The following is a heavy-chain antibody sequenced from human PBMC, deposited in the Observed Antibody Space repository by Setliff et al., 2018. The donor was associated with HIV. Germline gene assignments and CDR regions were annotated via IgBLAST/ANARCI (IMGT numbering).Heavy chain of an antibody. CDR3: AKVGREYNGYDLTFDS. V-gene: IGHV3-30*02. CDR2: TWYDGRTT. J-gene: IGHJ4*02. Sequence: GGSLRLSCTASGFTFSSHEMNWVRQAPGKGLEWVALTWYDGRTTYYADSVKGRFTISRDNSKNTLNLQMNTLRAEDTAMYYCAKVGREYNGYDLTFDSWGQGTLVTVSS. CDR1: GFTFSSHE. D-gene: IGHD5-12*01.